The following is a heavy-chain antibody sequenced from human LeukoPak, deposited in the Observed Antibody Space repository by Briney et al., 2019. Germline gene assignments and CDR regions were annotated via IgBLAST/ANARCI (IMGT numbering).Heavy chain of an antibody. CDR1: GYTFTSYG. Sequence: SVKVSCKASGYTFTSYGISWVRQAPGQGLEWMGWISAYNGNTNYAQKLQGRVTMTTDTSTSTAYMELRSLRSDDTAVYYCVRVRRITIFGVVIEGFADYWGQGPWSPSPQ. CDR2: ISAYNGNT. D-gene: IGHD3-3*01. J-gene: IGHJ4*02. V-gene: IGHV1-18*01. CDR3: VRVRRITIFGVVIEGFADY.